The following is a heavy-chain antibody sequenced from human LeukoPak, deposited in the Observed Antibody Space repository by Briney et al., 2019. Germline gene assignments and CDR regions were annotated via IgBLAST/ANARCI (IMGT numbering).Heavy chain of an antibody. V-gene: IGHV3-11*01. CDR2: ISSSGTTI. CDR1: GFTFSDYY. J-gene: IGHJ4*02. Sequence: GGSLRLSCAVSGFTFSDYYMSWIRQPPGRGLEWVSYISSSGTTIYYADAVRRRFTVSRDNAENSLDLQRDSLSAEDTAVYYCASLRGVNRWGQGTLVTVSS. D-gene: IGHD3-10*01. CDR3: ASLRGVNR.